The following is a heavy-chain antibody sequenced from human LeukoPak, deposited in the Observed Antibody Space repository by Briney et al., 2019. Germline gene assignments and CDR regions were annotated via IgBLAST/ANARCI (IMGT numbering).Heavy chain of an antibody. V-gene: IGHV1-69*04. CDR2: IIPILGIA. J-gene: IGHJ4*02. CDR3: ARESYYHNRGNCF. D-gene: IGHD3-22*01. Sequence: SVKVSCKASGGTFSSYAISWVRQAPGQGLEWMGRIIPILGIAYYAQKFQGRVTITADKSTSTAYMELSSLRSEDTAVYYCARESYYHNRGNCFWGQGTLVTVSS. CDR1: GGTFSSYA.